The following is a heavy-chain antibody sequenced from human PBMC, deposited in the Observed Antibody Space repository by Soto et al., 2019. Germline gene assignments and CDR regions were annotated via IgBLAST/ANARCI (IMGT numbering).Heavy chain of an antibody. Sequence: QVQLVESGGGVVQPGRSLRLSCAASGFTFSRYSMYWVRQAPGEGLEWISVISNDGSKTYYADSVKGRFTVSRDNSKNTLYLQMNSLRAEDTAVYYYARETDWIPDYWGQGTLVTVSS. J-gene: IGHJ4*02. CDR3: ARETDWIPDY. V-gene: IGHV3-30-3*01. D-gene: IGHD5-18*01. CDR1: GFTFSRYS. CDR2: ISNDGSKT.